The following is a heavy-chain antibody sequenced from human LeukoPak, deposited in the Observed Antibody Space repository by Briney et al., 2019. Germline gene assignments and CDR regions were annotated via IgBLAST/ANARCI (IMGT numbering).Heavy chain of an antibody. Sequence: SETLSLTCTVSGGSISTYYWNWIRQPPGKGLEWIGFIYHSGSTHYNPSLKSRVTLSVDTSKRHFSLKLSSVTAADTAVYYCARRPDYYDSVSWSFDLWGRGTLVTVSS. CDR3: ARRPDYYDSVSWSFDL. CDR1: GGSISTYY. J-gene: IGHJ2*01. CDR2: IYHSGST. V-gene: IGHV4-59*08. D-gene: IGHD3-22*01.